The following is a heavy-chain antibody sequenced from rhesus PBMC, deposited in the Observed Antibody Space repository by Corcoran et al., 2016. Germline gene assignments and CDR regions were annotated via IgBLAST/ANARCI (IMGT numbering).Heavy chain of an antibody. J-gene: IGHJ4*01. CDR2: IYGGSTST. Sequence: QVQLQESGPGVVKPSETLSLTCAVSGGSISDSYRWSWIRQPPGKGLEWIGYIYGGSTSTNYNPSLKSRVTISKDTSKNQFSLKLSSVTAADTAVYYCARAGAAAGPADYWGQGVLVTVSS. CDR1: GGSISDSYR. V-gene: IGHV4S10*01. D-gene: IGHD6S26*01. CDR3: ARAGAAAGPADY.